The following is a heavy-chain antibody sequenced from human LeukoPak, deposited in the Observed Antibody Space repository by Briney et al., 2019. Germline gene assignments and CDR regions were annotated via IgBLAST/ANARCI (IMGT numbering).Heavy chain of an antibody. CDR3: ARDRPSGGSGSYYNPYYYYGMDV. CDR2: IYIGGST. CDR1: GVTLSSNY. Sequence: RGSLRLSCAASGVTLSSNYMSWGRQAPGKGLEWGSDIYIGGSTYNTDSVTGRFSISRDNSKNTLYLQMNSLRAEYKAVYYCARDRPSGGSGSYYNPYYYYGMDVWGQGTTVTVPS. J-gene: IGHJ6*02. V-gene: IGHV3-66*02. D-gene: IGHD3-10*01.